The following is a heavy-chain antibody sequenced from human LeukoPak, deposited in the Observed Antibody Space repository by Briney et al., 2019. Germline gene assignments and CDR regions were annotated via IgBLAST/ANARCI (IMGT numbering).Heavy chain of an antibody. J-gene: IGHJ6*02. CDR1: GGTFSSYT. CDR2: IIPILGIA. V-gene: IGHV1-69*04. Sequence: SVKVSCKASGGTFSSYTISWVRQAPGQGLEWMRRIIPILGIANYAQKFQGRVTITADKSTSTAYMELSSLRSEDTAVYYCARDPGGVVPAVLGYYYGMDVWGQGTTVTVSS. D-gene: IGHD2-2*01. CDR3: ARDPGGVVPAVLGYYYGMDV.